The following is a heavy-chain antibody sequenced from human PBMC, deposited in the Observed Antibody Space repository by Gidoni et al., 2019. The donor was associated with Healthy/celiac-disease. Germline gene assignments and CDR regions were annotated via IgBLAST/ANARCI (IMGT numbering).Heavy chain of an antibody. D-gene: IGHD4-4*01. CDR1: GYSFNSYW. J-gene: IGHJ6*02. V-gene: IGHV5-51*01. CDR2: IYPGDSDT. Sequence: EVQLVQSGTEVKKPGESLKSSCKGSGYSFNSYWIGWVRQMPGKGLEWMGIIYPGDSDTRYSPSFQGQVTISADKSISTAYLQWSSLKASDTAMYYCARHVTTLVRDGYYYYYGMDVWGQGTTVTVSS. CDR3: ARHVTTLVRDGYYYYYGMDV.